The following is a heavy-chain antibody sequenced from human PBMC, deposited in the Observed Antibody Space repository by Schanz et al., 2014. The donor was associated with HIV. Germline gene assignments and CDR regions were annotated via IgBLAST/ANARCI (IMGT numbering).Heavy chain of an antibody. D-gene: IGHD2-21*02. Sequence: EVQLVESGGGLVQPGGSLRLSCAASGFTFSNYWMHWARQAPGKGLEWVSVISGSGISTYYADSVKGRFSISRDNSKNTLYLQMNSLRTEDTAVYYCAKAAVTDYLDYWGQGTLVTVSS. CDR3: AKAAVTDYLDY. V-gene: IGHV3-23*04. CDR2: ISGSGIST. J-gene: IGHJ4*02. CDR1: GFTFSNYW.